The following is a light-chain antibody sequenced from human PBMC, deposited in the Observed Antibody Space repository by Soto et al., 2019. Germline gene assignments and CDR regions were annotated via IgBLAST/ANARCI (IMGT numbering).Light chain of an antibody. J-gene: IGKJ5*01. V-gene: IGKV3-11*01. Sequence: EIVLTQSPGTRSLSPWERATLSCISVQSVSSYLAWYQQKPGQAPRLLIYDASNRASGTPARYSASGSGTDFTLTISRLEPEDFAVFFCQQYGTSEIIFGQGTRLEIK. CDR2: DAS. CDR1: QSVSSY. CDR3: QQYGTSEII.